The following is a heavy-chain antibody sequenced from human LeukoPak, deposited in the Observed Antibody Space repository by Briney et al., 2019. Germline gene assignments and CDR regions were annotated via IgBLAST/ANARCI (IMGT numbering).Heavy chain of an antibody. CDR1: GFTFISHG. V-gene: IGHV3-33*01. Sequence: RRSLRLSCAASGFTFISHGIHWVRQAPGEGLEWVTVIWYDGSKKYNADSVKGRFSSSRDTAKNTLCLQMISLRAEDTAVYYCERAPGITMVRGVISGYYYGMDVWGKGTTVTVSS. CDR3: ERAPGITMVRGVISGYYYGMDV. J-gene: IGHJ6*04. CDR2: IWYDGSKK. D-gene: IGHD3-10*01.